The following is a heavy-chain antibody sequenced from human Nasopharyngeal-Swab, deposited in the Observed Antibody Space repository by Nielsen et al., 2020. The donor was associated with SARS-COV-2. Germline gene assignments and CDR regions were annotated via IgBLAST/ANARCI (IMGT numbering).Heavy chain of an antibody. V-gene: IGHV3-53*01. D-gene: IGHD3-3*01. J-gene: IGHJ6*02. CDR3: ASSHDFWSGSPYYYYGMNV. Sequence: VRQAPGKGLEWVSVIYSGGSTYYADSVKGRFTISRDNSKNRLYLQMNSLRAEDTAVYYCASSHDFWSGSPYYYYGMNVWGQGTTVTVSS. CDR2: IYSGGST.